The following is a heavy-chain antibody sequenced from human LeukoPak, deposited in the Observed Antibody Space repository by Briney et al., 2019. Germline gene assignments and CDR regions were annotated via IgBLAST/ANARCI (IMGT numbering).Heavy chain of an antibody. Sequence: SETLSLTCAVYGGSFSGYYWSWIRQPPGKGLEWIGEINHSGSTNYSPSLKSRVTISVDTSKNQFSLKLSSVTAADTAVYYCARGEGYYYDSSGSWFDPWGQGTLVTVSS. CDR3: ARGEGYYYDSSGSWFDP. CDR2: INHSGST. J-gene: IGHJ5*02. CDR1: GGSFSGYY. D-gene: IGHD3-22*01. V-gene: IGHV4-34*01.